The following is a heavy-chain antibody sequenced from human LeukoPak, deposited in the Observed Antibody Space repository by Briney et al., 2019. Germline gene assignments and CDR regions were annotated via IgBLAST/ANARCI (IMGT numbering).Heavy chain of an antibody. CDR2: IRGSRGSK. CDR1: GFTFSNYG. J-gene: IGHJ4*02. D-gene: IGHD3-16*01. CDR3: AKDGALYPFFFDF. Sequence: GGSLRLSCAASGFTFSNYGMSWVRQAPGKGLEWVSGIRGSRGSKYYADSLKDRFTVSRDSSKNTLYLQMTSLRAEDTAVYYCAKDGALYPFFFDFWGRGILVTVSS. V-gene: IGHV3-23*01.